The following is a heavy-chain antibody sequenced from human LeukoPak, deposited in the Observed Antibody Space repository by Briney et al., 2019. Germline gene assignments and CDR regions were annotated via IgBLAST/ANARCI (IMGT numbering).Heavy chain of an antibody. CDR1: GGSISSGGYS. Sequence: SQTLSLTCAVSGGSISSGGYSWSWIRQPPGKGLEWIGYIYHSGSTYYNPSLKSRVTISVDRSKNQFSLNLTSVTAADTAVYYCARSEAADCTSTSCHFDYWGQGTLVTVSS. V-gene: IGHV4-30-2*01. CDR2: IYHSGST. J-gene: IGHJ4*02. CDR3: ARSEAADCTSTSCHFDY. D-gene: IGHD2-2*01.